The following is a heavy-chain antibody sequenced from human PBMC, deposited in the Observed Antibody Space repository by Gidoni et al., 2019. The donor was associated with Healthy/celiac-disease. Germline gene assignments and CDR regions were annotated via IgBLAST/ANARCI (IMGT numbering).Heavy chain of an antibody. CDR3: ASRAAPYYYDSSGYPRGSPIDY. J-gene: IGHJ4*02. V-gene: IGHV4-61*01. D-gene: IGHD3-22*01. CDR2: IYYSGST. Sequence: QVQLQEPGPALVKPPETLSPTCTVPGGSVSSVSYSWSCIRQPPRKGLGWIGYIYYSGSTNYNPSLKSRVTISVDTSKNQFSLKLSSVTAADTAVYYCASRAAPYYYDSSGYPRGSPIDYWGQGTLVTVSS. CDR1: GGSVSSVSYS.